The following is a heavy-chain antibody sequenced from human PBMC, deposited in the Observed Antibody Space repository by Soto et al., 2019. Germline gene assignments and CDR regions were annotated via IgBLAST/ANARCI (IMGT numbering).Heavy chain of an antibody. CDR2: INVYNGNT. D-gene: IGHD3-10*01. J-gene: IGHJ4*02. Sequence: QVQLVQSGAEVKKPGASVKVSCKASGYTFTSYGISWVRQAPGQGLEWMGWINVYNGNTNYAQKLPGRVTMTTDTSTSTAHLDLRSLRSDDTAVYFCARDTSRGEYDYWGQGTLVTVSS. V-gene: IGHV1-18*01. CDR3: ARDTSRGEYDY. CDR1: GYTFTSYG.